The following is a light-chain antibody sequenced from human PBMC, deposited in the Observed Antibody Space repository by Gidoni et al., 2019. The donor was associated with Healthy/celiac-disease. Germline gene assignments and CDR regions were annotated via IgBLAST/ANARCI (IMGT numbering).Light chain of an antibody. Sequence: EFVLTQSPGTLSLSPGERATLSCRASQSVSSNYLAWYQQKPGQAPRLLIYGASSRATGIPDRFSGSGSGTDFTLTISRLEPEDFAVYYCQQYGSSPPRTFGQGTKVEIK. CDR1: QSVSSNY. V-gene: IGKV3-20*01. CDR3: QQYGSSPPRT. CDR2: GAS. J-gene: IGKJ1*01.